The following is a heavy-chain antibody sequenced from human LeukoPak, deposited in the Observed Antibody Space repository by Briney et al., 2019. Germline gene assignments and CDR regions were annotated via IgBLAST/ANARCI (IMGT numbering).Heavy chain of an antibody. CDR1: GFTFSSYG. D-gene: IGHD1-26*01. V-gene: IGHV3-33*01. Sequence: PGRSLRLSSAASGFTFSSYGMHWVRQAPGKGLEWVAVIWYDGSNKYYADSVKGRFTISRDNSKNTLYLQMYSLRAEDTAVYYCAREGGSYPYYYYGMDVWGQGTTVTVSS. CDR2: IWYDGSNK. J-gene: IGHJ6*02. CDR3: AREGGSYPYYYYGMDV.